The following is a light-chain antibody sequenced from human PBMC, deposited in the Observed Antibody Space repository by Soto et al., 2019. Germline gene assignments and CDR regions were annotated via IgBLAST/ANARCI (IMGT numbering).Light chain of an antibody. CDR2: EVT. Sequence: ALTQPPSASGSPGQSVTISCTGTSSDVGGHDYVSWYQQHPGKAPKLMIYEVTGRPSGVPDRFSGSKSGNTASLTVSGLQSEDEADYYCSSYAGSNTVIFGGGTQLTVL. J-gene: IGLJ2*01. CDR3: SSYAGSNTVI. CDR1: SSDVGGHDY. V-gene: IGLV2-8*01.